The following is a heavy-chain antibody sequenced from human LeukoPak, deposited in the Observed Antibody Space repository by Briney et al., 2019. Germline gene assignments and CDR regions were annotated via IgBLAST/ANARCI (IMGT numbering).Heavy chain of an antibody. CDR3: ARLASGSYGPLTPFDY. J-gene: IGHJ4*02. Sequence: PSETLSLTGTVSGGSISSYCWSWIRHPPRKGLKWIGDIYYSGSTNYNHSLKSRVTISVDTSKNLFSLRLSSVTAADTAVYYSARLASGSYGPLTPFDYWGQGTLVTVSS. D-gene: IGHD1-26*01. V-gene: IGHV4-59*08. CDR1: GGSISSYC. CDR2: IYYSGST.